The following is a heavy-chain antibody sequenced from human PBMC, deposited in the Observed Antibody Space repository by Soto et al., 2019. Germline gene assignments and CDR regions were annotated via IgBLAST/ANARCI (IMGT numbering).Heavy chain of an antibody. CDR2: IKVDGSEK. CDR1: GFTFGNYW. Sequence: EVQLAESGGGLVQPGGSLRLSCAASGFTFGNYWMTWVSQAPGKELERVANIKVDGSEKYYVDSVKGRFIISRDNAKNSLYLQMNSLRAEDTAVYYCARDRGWQTFDYWGQGTLVTVSS. D-gene: IGHD3-10*01. CDR3: ARDRGWQTFDY. J-gene: IGHJ4*02. V-gene: IGHV3-7*03.